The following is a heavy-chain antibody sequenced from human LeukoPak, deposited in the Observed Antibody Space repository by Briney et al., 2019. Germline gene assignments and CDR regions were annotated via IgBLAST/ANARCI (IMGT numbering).Heavy chain of an antibody. Sequence: SETLSLTWTVSGYSISSGYYWGWILQPPGKGLEWIGIIYHSGSTYYNPSLKSRVTISVDTSQNHFSPKLSSVTAADTAVYYCARSRVPYCSSTSCYAVNFQHWGQGTLVTVSS. CDR2: IYHSGST. CDR1: GYSISSGYY. D-gene: IGHD2-2*01. J-gene: IGHJ1*01. CDR3: ARSRVPYCSSTSCYAVNFQH. V-gene: IGHV4-38-2*02.